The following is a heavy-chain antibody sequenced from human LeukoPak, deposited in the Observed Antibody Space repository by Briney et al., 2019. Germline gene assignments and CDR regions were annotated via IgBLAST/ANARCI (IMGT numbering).Heavy chain of an antibody. CDR3: TRWDRTTTGCYPFDY. Sequence: GGSLRLSCAASGFTFSGSAIHWVRQASGKGLEWVGRIRDKANSYATAYIASVKGRFTISRDDSKKKAYLQMSSLKTEDTAVYYCTRWDRTTTGCYPFDYWGQGTLVTVSS. V-gene: IGHV3-73*01. D-gene: IGHD2-2*01. J-gene: IGHJ4*02. CDR2: IRDKANSYAT. CDR1: GFTFSGSA.